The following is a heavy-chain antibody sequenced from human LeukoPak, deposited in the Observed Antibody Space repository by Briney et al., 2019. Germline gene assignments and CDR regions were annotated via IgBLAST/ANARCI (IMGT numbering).Heavy chain of an antibody. V-gene: IGHV1-69*04. Sequence: SVKVSRKASGGTFSSYAINWVRQAPGQGLEWMGRIIPILGIANYAQTFQGRVTIPADKSTSTAYMELSSLRSEDTAVYYCARGAVGATTLDYWGQGTLVTVSS. CDR2: IIPILGIA. CDR3: ARGAVGATTLDY. CDR1: GGTFSSYA. D-gene: IGHD1-26*01. J-gene: IGHJ4*02.